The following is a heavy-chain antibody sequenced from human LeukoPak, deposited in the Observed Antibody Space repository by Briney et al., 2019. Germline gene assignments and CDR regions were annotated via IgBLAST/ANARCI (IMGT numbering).Heavy chain of an antibody. J-gene: IGHJ4*02. CDR2: INPSGGST. V-gene: IGHV1-46*03. CDR1: GYTFTSYY. CDR3: ALPFSSGWYDY. D-gene: IGHD6-13*01. Sequence: ASVKVSCKASGYTFTSYYMHWVRQAPGQGLEWMGIINPSGGSTSYAQKFQGRVTMTRDTSTSTVYMELSSLRSEDTAVYYCALPFSSGWYDYWGQGTLVTVSS.